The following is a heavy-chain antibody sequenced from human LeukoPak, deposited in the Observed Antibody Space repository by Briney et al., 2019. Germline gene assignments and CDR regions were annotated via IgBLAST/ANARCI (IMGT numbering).Heavy chain of an antibody. CDR2: IYSSGST. CDR1: GDSISSGSYH. V-gene: IGHV4-61*02. CDR3: ASGGSGSYYNWFDP. D-gene: IGHD3-10*01. Sequence: SETLSLTCTVSGDSISSGSYHWSWIRQPAGKGLEWIGRIYSSGSTNYNPSLKSRVTMSVDTSKNQFFLKLSSVTAADTAVYYCASGGSGSYYNWFDPWGQGTLVTVSS. J-gene: IGHJ5*02.